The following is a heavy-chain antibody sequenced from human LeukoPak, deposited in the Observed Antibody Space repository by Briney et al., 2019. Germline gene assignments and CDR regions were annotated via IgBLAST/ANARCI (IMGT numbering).Heavy chain of an antibody. CDR1: GGSVSSNSAS. V-gene: IGHV6-1*01. D-gene: IGHD1-1*01. CDR3: ARDPDNSYEWGPFDP. J-gene: IGHJ5*02. CDR2: AYYRSKWYT. Sequence: SQTLSLTCAISGGSVSSNSASWNWIRQSPSRGLEWLGRAYYRSKWYTDYAVSVQSRITINPDTSKNQFSLHLNSMTPEGTAVYYCARDPDNSYEWGPFDPWGQGTLVTVSS.